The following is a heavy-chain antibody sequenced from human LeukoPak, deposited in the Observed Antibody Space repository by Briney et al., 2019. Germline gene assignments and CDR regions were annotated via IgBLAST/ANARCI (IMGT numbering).Heavy chain of an antibody. CDR2: ISGSGGST. J-gene: IGHJ4*02. Sequence: GGSLRLSCAASGFTFSSYAMSWVRQAPGKGLEWVSAISGSGGSTYYADSVKGRFTISRDNSKNTLYLQMNSLRAEDTAVYYCAKIHHYYDSSGYYDYWGQGTLVTVSS. CDR1: GFTFSSYA. V-gene: IGHV3-23*01. CDR3: AKIHHYYDSSGYYDY. D-gene: IGHD3-22*01.